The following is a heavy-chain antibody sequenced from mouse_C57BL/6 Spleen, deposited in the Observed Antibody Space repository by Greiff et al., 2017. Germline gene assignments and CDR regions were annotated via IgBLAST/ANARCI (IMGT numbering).Heavy chain of an antibody. CDR3: TTPFYYYV. CDR1: GFNIKDDY. J-gene: IGHJ1*03. V-gene: IGHV14-4*01. CDR2: IDPENGDT. D-gene: IGHD1-1*01. Sequence: EVQLKESGAELVRPGASVKLSCTASGFNIKDDYMHWVKQRPEQGLEWIGWIDPENGDTEYASKFQGKATITADTSSNTAYLQLSSLTSEDTAVYYCTTPFYYYVWGTGTTVTVSS.